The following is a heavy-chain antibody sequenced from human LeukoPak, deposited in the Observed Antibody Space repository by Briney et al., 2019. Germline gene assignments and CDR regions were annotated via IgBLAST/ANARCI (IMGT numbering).Heavy chain of an antibody. CDR1: GFTFSSYW. D-gene: IGHD6-19*01. CDR2: INSDGSST. J-gene: IGHJ4*02. CDR3: ARVTAVAGTSVGVDA. Sequence: GGSLRLSCAASGFTFSSYWMHWVRKAPGKGLVWVSRINSDGSSTSYADSVKGRFTISRDNAKNTLYLQMNSLRAEDTAVYYCARVTAVAGTSVGVDAWGQGILVTVS. V-gene: IGHV3-74*01.